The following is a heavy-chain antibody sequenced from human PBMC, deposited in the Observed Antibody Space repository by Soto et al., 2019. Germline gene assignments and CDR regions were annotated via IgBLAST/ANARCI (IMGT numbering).Heavy chain of an antibody. Sequence: QLQLQESGPGLVKPSETLSLTCTVSGGSISSSSYYWGWIRQPPGKGLEWIGSIYYSGSTYYNPSLKSRVTRSVDTSKNQFSLKLGSVTAADTAVYYCATGGATVAGTRYFDYWGQGTLVTVSS. CDR2: IYYSGST. CDR3: ATGGATVAGTRYFDY. D-gene: IGHD6-19*01. CDR1: GGSISSSSYY. V-gene: IGHV4-39*01. J-gene: IGHJ4*02.